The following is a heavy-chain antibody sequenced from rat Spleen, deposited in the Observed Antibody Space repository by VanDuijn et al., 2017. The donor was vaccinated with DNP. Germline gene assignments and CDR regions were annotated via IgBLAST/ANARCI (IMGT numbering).Heavy chain of an antibody. V-gene: IGHV2-6*01. CDR1: GFSLTSYT. D-gene: IGHD1-12*02. Sequence: QVQLKESGPGLVQPSQTLSLTCTVSGFSLTSYTVSWVRQPPGKGLEWIAAMSNGGNTYYNSALKSRLSISRDTSKSQVFLKMNSLQTEDTAMYFCARSDYSDGSYYYGYFDYWGQGVMVTVSS. J-gene: IGHJ2*01. CDR2: MSNGGNT. CDR3: ARSDYSDGSYYYGYFDY.